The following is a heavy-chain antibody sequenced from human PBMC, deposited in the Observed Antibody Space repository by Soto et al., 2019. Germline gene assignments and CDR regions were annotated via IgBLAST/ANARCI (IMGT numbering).Heavy chain of an antibody. D-gene: IGHD6-13*01. CDR1: GGSISTGVWY. CDR2: IYYRGTT. Sequence: QVQLQESGPGLVKPSQTLSLTCSVSGGSISTGVWYWSWVREHPGKGLEWIGDIYYRGTTSYNPSLGSRVTISRDTSKNQVSLKVNSATAADTAVYYCARVSAGGTRWFDSWGQGIRVTVSS. J-gene: IGHJ5*01. V-gene: IGHV4-31*03. CDR3: ARVSAGGTRWFDS.